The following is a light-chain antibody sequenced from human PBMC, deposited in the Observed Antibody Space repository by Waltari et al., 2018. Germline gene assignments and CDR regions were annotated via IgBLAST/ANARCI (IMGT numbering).Light chain of an antibody. V-gene: IGLV1-40*01. CDR1: DSHIGIYYD. CDR3: QSFDNTLNASGV. J-gene: IGLJ3*02. CDR2: CDH. Sequence: QSLLTQPPSVSGAPGQSVTVPCIGSDSHIGIYYDVPLYQQLPGSAPKLIIYCDHNRPSGVPDRFSGSRSGTVASLTITDLQAEDEADYFCQSFDNTLNASGVFGGGTKVTVL.